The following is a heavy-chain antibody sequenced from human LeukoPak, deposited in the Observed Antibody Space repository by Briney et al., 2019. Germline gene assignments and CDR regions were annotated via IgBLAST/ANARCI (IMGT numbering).Heavy chain of an antibody. CDR2: INHSGST. CDR3: ARGRGITGTTDSNWFDP. Sequence: SETLSLTCAVYGGPFSGYYWSWIRQPPGKGLEWIGEINHSGSTNYNPSLKSRVTISVDTSKNQFSLKLSSVTAADTAVYYCARGRGITGTTDSNWFDPWGQGTLVTVSS. CDR1: GGPFSGYY. J-gene: IGHJ5*02. D-gene: IGHD1-7*01. V-gene: IGHV4-34*01.